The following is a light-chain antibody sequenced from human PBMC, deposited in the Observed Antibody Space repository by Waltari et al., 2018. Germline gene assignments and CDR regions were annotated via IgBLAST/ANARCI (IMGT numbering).Light chain of an antibody. V-gene: IGKV3-20*01. CDR3: QQYGSLPWT. J-gene: IGKJ1*01. CDR1: ESVPSGY. Sequence: EIILTQSPGTLSLSPGDRATLFCRASESVPSGYLAWYQQRPGQAPRLLMFGASSGATGVPDRFTGSESGTDFTLTISRLEPEDFAVYYCQQYGSLPWTFGQGTKVEIK. CDR2: GAS.